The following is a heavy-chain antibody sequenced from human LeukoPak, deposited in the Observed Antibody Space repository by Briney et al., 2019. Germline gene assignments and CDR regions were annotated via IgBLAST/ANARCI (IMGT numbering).Heavy chain of an antibody. J-gene: IGHJ4*02. CDR2: IYTSGST. Sequence: PSETLSLTCTVSGGSISSGSYYWSWFRQPAGKGLEWIGRIYTSGSTNYNPSLKSRVTISVDTSKNQFSLKLSSVTAADTAVYYCARERRGYSYGYVDYWGQGTLVTVSS. CDR1: GGSISSGSYY. V-gene: IGHV4-61*02. D-gene: IGHD5-18*01. CDR3: ARERRGYSYGYVDY.